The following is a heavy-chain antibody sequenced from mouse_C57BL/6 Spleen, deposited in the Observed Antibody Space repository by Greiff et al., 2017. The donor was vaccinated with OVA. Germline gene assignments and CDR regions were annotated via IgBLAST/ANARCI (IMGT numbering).Heavy chain of an antibody. CDR1: GYTFTSYW. CDR2: INPSSGYT. CDR3: ARRGIIYYDYDGYAMDY. Sequence: QVHVKQSGAELAKPGASVKLSCKASGYTFTSYWMHWVKQRPGQGLEWIGYINPSSGYTKYNQKFKDKATLTADKSSSTAYMQLSSLTYEDSAVYYCARRGIIYYDYDGYAMDYWGQGTSVTVSS. V-gene: IGHV1-7*01. J-gene: IGHJ4*01. D-gene: IGHD2-4*01.